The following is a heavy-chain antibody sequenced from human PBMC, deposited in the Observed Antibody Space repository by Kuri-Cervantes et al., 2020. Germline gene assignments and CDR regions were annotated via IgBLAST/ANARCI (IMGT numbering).Heavy chain of an antibody. Sequence: SQTLSLTCAVYGGSFSGYYWSWIRQPPGKRLEWIGEINHSGSTNYNPSLKSRVTISVDTSKNQFSLKLTSVTAADTAVYYCARGGVALGLRRISMIRGVKPFDYWGQGSLVTVSS. CDR2: INHSGST. CDR1: GGSFSGYY. J-gene: IGHJ4*02. V-gene: IGHV4-34*01. D-gene: IGHD3-10*01. CDR3: ARGGVALGLRRISMIRGVKPFDY.